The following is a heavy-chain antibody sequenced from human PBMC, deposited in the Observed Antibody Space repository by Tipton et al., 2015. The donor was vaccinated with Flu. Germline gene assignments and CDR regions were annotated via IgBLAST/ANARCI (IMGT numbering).Heavy chain of an antibody. CDR1: GYTFSNYW. D-gene: IGHD2-15*01. J-gene: IGHJ4*02. V-gene: IGHV5-10-1*01. Sequence: QLVQSGAEVKKPGESLRISCKGSGYTFSNYWISWVRQMPGKGLEWMGRIDPSDSYVNYSPAFQGHVTFSTDNSINTAYLQWASLEASATAIYYCARLDCMSFDCYFNGQWNYWGQGTLVTVSS. CDR2: IDPSDSYV. CDR3: ARLDCMSFDCYFNGQWNY.